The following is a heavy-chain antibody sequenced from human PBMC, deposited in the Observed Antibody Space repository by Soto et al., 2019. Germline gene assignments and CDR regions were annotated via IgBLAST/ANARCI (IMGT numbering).Heavy chain of an antibody. Sequence: LRLSCTASGFTFDTYTMNWLRQAPGRGLEWVSSISATTTYKYYAASVEGRFTISRDNAKNSLYLQTNSLGAEDTAVYYCARGSASKSGHLWYFDLWGRGTLVTVSS. J-gene: IGHJ2*01. CDR2: ISATTTYK. D-gene: IGHD2-8*02. V-gene: IGHV3-21*01. CDR1: GFTFDTYT. CDR3: ARGSASKSGHLWYFDL.